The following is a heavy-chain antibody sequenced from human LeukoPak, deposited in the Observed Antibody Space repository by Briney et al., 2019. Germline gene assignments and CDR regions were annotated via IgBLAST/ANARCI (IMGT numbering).Heavy chain of an antibody. Sequence: SETLSLTCTVSGGSISSSSYYWGWIRQPPGKGLEWIGSIYYSGSTYYNPSLKSRVTISVDTSKNQFSLKLSSVTAADTAVYYCARGDGYGDFIPKQSARGYYYYMDVWGKGTTVTVSS. CDR1: GGSISSSSYY. J-gene: IGHJ6*03. CDR2: IYYSGST. V-gene: IGHV4-39*01. CDR3: ARGDGYGDFIPKQSARGYYYYMDV. D-gene: IGHD4-17*01.